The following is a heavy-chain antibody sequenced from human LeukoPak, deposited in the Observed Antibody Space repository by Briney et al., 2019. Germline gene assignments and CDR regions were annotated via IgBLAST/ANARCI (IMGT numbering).Heavy chain of an antibody. Sequence: SETLSLTCAVYGGSFSGYYWSWIRQPPGKGLEWIGEINHSGSTNYNPSLKSRVTISVDTSKNQFSLKLSSVTAADTAVYYCARMDDIVGATSPYDYWGQGTLVTVFS. CDR2: INHSGST. CDR1: GGSFSGYY. J-gene: IGHJ4*02. D-gene: IGHD1-26*01. V-gene: IGHV4-34*01. CDR3: ARMDDIVGATSPYDY.